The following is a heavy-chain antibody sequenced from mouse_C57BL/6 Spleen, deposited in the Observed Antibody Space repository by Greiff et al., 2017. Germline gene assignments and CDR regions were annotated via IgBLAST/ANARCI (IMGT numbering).Heavy chain of an antibody. J-gene: IGHJ4*01. CDR1: GYTFTSYW. Sequence: QVQLQQPGAELVMPGASVKLSCKASGYTFTSYWMNWVKQRPGQGLEWIGEIDPSDSYTNYNQKFKGKSTLTVDKSSSTAYMQLSSLTSEDSAVYYCASRTGLYYAMDYWGQGTSVTVSS. V-gene: IGHV1-69*01. CDR2: IDPSDSYT. CDR3: ASRTGLYYAMDY. D-gene: IGHD3-1*01.